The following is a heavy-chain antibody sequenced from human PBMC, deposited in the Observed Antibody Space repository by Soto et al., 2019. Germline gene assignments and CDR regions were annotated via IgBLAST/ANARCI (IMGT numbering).Heavy chain of an antibody. V-gene: IGHV4-59*01. CDR1: GGSISGYY. D-gene: IGHD2-21*02. J-gene: IGHJ6*02. CDR2: MYKTGST. Sequence: SETLSLTCTVSGGSISGYYWSWIRQPPEQGLEWIGYMYKTGSTVYNPSFKSRVTISVDTSKNQFSLKLNSVAAADTAVYYCARDLWGYCGTDCYPLDVWGQGTTVTVSS. CDR3: ARDLWGYCGTDCYPLDV.